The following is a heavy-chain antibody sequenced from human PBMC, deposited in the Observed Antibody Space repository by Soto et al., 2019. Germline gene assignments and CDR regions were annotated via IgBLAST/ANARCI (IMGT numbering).Heavy chain of an antibody. Sequence: GGSLRLSCTASGFILSYNYVSWIRQAPGQGLEWVSDISGSSTYTNYADSVKGRFTISRDNAQNSVYLQMNSLRAEDTAVYYCAREPLRRSFDFWGQGTLVTVSS. CDR3: AREPLRRSFDF. J-gene: IGHJ4*02. CDR1: GFILSYNY. CDR2: ISGSSTYT. V-gene: IGHV3-11*06. D-gene: IGHD4-17*01.